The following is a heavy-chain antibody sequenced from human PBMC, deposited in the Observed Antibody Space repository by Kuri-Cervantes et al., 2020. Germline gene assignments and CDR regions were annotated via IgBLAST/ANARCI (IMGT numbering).Heavy chain of an antibody. CDR3: AKVQRDGYNWSGNFYYYYGMDV. Sequence: GGSLRLSCAASGFTFSSYGMHWVRQAPGKGLEWVAVIWYDGSNKYYADSVKGRFTISRDNSKNTLYLQMNSLRAEDTAVYYCAKVQRDGYNWSGNFYYYYGMDVWAKGPRSPSP. D-gene: IGHD5-24*01. CDR2: IWYDGSNK. CDR1: GFTFSSYG. J-gene: IGHJ6*02. V-gene: IGHV3-30*02.